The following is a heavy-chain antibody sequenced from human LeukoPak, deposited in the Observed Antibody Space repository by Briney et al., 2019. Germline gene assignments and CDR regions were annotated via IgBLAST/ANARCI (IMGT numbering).Heavy chain of an antibody. J-gene: IGHJ4*02. CDR1: GFSLSTSGMC. V-gene: IGHV2-70*11. CDR2: IDWDDDK. Sequence: RESGPALVKPTQTLTLTCSFSGFSLSTSGMCVSWIRQPPGKALEWLARIDWDDDKYYSTSLKTRLTISKGTSKNQAVLTMTNMDPVDTATYYCARIYRYCSTTSCYVPDYWGQGTLVTVSS. D-gene: IGHD2-2*01. CDR3: ARIYRYCSTTSCYVPDY.